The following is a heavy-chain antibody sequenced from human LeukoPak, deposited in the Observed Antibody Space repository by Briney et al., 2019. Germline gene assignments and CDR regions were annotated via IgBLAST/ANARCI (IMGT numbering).Heavy chain of an antibody. J-gene: IGHJ4*02. V-gene: IGHV1-69*05. Sequence: SVKVSCKASGGTFSSYAISWVRQAPGQGLEWVGRIIPIFGTANYAQKFQGRVTITTDESTSTAYMELSSLRSEDTAVYYCARDERYCSGGSCTLFDYWGQGTLVTVSS. CDR3: ARDERYCSGGSCTLFDY. CDR1: GGTFSSYA. D-gene: IGHD2-15*01. CDR2: IIPIFGTA.